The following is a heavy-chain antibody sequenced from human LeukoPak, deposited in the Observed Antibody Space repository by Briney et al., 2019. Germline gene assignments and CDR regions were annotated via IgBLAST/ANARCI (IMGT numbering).Heavy chain of an antibody. CDR2: ISGSGGST. V-gene: IGHV3-23*01. D-gene: IGHD3-16*01. Sequence: GGSLRLSCAASGFTFSSYAMSWVRQAPGKGLEWVSAISGSGGSTYYADSVKGRFTISRDNSKNTLYLQMNSLRAEDTAVYYCASDSNDYVWGSYRGLFDYWGQGTLVTVYS. J-gene: IGHJ4*02. CDR3: ASDSNDYVWGSYRGLFDY. CDR1: GFTFSSYA.